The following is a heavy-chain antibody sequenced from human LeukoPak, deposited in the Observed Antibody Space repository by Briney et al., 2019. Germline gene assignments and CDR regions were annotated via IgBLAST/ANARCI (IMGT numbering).Heavy chain of an antibody. CDR3: ARVRDLYRDY. D-gene: IGHD5-12*01. CDR2: ISGSSTYT. J-gene: IGHJ4*02. Sequence: PGRSLRLSCAASGFTFSSYTMNWVRQAPGKGLEWVSSISGSSTYTFYADSVMGRFTISRDNAKNSLYLHMSSLRAEDTAVYYCARVRDLYRDYWGQGILVTVSS. V-gene: IGHV3-21*01. CDR1: GFTFSSYT.